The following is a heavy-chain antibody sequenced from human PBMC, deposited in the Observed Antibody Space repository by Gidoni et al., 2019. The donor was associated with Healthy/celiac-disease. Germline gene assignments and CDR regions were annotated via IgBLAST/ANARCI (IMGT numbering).Heavy chain of an antibody. CDR1: GFTFSSFG. V-gene: IGHV3-33*01. CDR2: IWYDGSNK. J-gene: IGHJ5*02. CDR3: ARERIVVVPAANSRRGWFDP. Sequence: QVQLVESGGGVVQPGRSLRLSCSASGFTFSSFGMPWVRQAPGKGLEWVAVIWYDGSNKYYADSVKGRFTISRDNSKNTLYLQMNSLRAEDTAVYYCARERIVVVPAANSRRGWFDPWGQGTLVTVSS. D-gene: IGHD2-2*01.